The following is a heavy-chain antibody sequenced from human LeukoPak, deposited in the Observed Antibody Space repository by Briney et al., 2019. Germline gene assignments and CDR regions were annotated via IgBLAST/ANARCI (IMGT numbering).Heavy chain of an antibody. V-gene: IGHV1-24*01. Sequence: ASVKVSCKVSGYTLTELSMHWVRQAPGKGLEWMGGFDPEDGETIYAQKFRGRVTMTEDTSTDTAYMELSSLRSEDTAVYYCATGIAVAGGFDYWGQGTLVTVSS. CDR1: GYTLTELS. J-gene: IGHJ4*02. CDR2: FDPEDGET. D-gene: IGHD6-19*01. CDR3: ATGIAVAGGFDY.